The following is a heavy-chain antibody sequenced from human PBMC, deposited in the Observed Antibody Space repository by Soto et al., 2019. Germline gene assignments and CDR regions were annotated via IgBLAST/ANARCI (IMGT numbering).Heavy chain of an antibody. CDR1: GGSISSYY. CDR3: AREPTGSNDY. J-gene: IGHJ4*02. D-gene: IGHD6-6*01. V-gene: IGHV4-59*12. Sequence: SETLSLTCTVSGGSISSYYWSWIRQPPGKGLEWIGHVYSSGSTNYNPSLKSRVTISVDTSKNQFSLKLSSVTAADTAVYYCAREPTGSNDYWGQGTLVTVSS. CDR2: VYSSGST.